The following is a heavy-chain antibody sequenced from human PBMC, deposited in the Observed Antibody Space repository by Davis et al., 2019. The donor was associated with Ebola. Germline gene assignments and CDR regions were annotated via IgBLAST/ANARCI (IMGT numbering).Heavy chain of an antibody. V-gene: IGHV7-4-1*02. CDR1: GYTFTSYA. D-gene: IGHD6-19*01. J-gene: IGHJ4*02. CDR3: ARMVSSGWRKYFDY. CDR2: INTNTGNP. Sequence: AASVKVSCKASGYTFTSYAMNWVRQAPGQGLEWMGWINTNTGNPTYAQGFTGRFVFSLDTSVSTAYLQISSLKAEDTAVYYCARMVSSGWRKYFDYWGQGTLVTVSS.